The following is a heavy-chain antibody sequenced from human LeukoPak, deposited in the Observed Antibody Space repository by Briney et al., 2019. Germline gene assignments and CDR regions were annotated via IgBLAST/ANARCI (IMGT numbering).Heavy chain of an antibody. V-gene: IGHV4-59*01. Sequence: SETLSLTCTVSGGSISSYYWSWIRQPPGKGLEWIGYIYYSGSTNYNPSLKSRVTISVDTSKNQFSLKLSSVTAADTAVYYCAKLTYGSGTYGAFDYWGQGTLVTVST. CDR2: IYYSGST. CDR3: AKLTYGSGTYGAFDY. D-gene: IGHD3-10*01. J-gene: IGHJ4*02. CDR1: GGSISSYY.